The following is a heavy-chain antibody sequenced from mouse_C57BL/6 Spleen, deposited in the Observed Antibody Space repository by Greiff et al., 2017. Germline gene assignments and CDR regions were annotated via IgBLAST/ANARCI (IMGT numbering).Heavy chain of an antibody. Sequence: EVKLVESEGGLVQPGSSMKLSCTASGFTFSDYYMAWVRQVPEKGLEWVANINYDGSSTYYLDSLKSRFIISRDNAKNILYLKMSSLKSEDTATYYCARIYYDYDFDYWGQGTTLTVSS. V-gene: IGHV5-16*01. CDR2: INYDGSST. J-gene: IGHJ2*01. CDR1: GFTFSDYY. CDR3: ARIYYDYDFDY. D-gene: IGHD2-4*01.